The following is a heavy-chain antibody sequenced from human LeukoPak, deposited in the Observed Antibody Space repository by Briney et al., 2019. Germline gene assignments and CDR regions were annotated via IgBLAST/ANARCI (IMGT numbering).Heavy chain of an antibody. CDR3: ARDTSSSGYYTFDN. J-gene: IGHJ4*02. D-gene: IGHD3-22*01. V-gene: IGHV3-30-3*01. Sequence: QPGRSLRLSCAASGXTFSRYAMHWVRQAPGKGLEWVAVISYDGSNKYYADSVKGRFTISRDNSKNTLYLQMNSLRAEDTAVYYCARDTSSSGYYTFDNWGQGTLVTVSS. CDR1: GXTFSRYA. CDR2: ISYDGSNK.